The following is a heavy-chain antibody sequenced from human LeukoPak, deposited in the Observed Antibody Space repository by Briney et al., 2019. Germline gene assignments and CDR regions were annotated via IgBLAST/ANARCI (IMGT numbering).Heavy chain of an antibody. CDR2: IYYSGST. V-gene: IGHV4-59*01. CDR1: AGSISSYY. D-gene: IGHD4-17*01. J-gene: IGHJ3*02. CDR3: ARGGPTVDAFDI. Sequence: SETLSLTCTVSAGSISSYYWSWIRQPPGSGREWIGYIYYSGSTNYNPSLKSRVTISVDTSKNQFSLKLSSVTAADTAVYYCARGGPTVDAFDIWGQGTMVTVSS.